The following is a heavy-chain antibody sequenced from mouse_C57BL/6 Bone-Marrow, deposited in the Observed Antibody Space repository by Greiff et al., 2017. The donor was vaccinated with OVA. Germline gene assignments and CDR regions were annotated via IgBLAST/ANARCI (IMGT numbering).Heavy chain of an antibody. CDR3: ARQLRLHYYAMDY. J-gene: IGHJ4*01. CDR2: IHPGSGST. Sequence: VQLQQPGAELVKPGASVKMSCKASGYTFTSYWITWVKQRPGQGLEWIGDIHPGSGSTNYNEKFKSKATLTVDTSSSTAYMQLSSLTSEDSAVYYCARQLRLHYYAMDYWGQGTSVTVSS. D-gene: IGHD3-2*02. CDR1: GYTFTSYW. V-gene: IGHV1-55*01.